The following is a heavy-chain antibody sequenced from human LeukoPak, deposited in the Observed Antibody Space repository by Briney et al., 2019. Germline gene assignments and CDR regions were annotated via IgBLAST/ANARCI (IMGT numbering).Heavy chain of an antibody. CDR2: IDHTAST. CDR3: GRYYYDSSAYSPFDY. Sequence: PSETLSLTCTVSDDSISIYYWTWIRKPPGKGLGRNGYIDHTASTNYNPSLKSRVTTAVDTSKDQFSLKLRSVAAADTAVYYCGRYYYDSSAYSPFDYWGQGTLVTVSS. J-gene: IGHJ4*02. V-gene: IGHV4-59*01. CDR1: DDSISIYY. D-gene: IGHD3-22*01.